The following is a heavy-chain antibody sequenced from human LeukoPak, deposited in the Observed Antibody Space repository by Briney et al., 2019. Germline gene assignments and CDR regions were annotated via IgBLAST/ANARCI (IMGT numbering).Heavy chain of an antibody. CDR3: GREDCTGTRCLFDP. CDR2: INHSGST. CDR1: GFAFSSYA. V-gene: IGHV4-34*01. D-gene: IGHD2-2*01. Sequence: SGGSLRLSCAASGFAFSSYAMSWIRQPPGKGLEWIGEINHSGSTNYNPSLKSRVTISVDTSKNQVSLNLSSVTAADTAVYYCGREDCTGTRCLFDPWGQGILVTVSS. J-gene: IGHJ5*02.